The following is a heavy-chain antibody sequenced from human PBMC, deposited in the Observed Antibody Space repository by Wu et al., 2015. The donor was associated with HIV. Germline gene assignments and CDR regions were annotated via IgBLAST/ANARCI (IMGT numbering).Heavy chain of an antibody. Sequence: LVQSGVEVKRPGASVTVSCKASGYTFINYGISWVRQAPGQGLEWVGWISGYRGNTNYAEKFQGRATMSTESSTHTAYLELRSLTSDDTAVYYRARDEFYDMSTGYEVDALDIWGQGTMVIVSS. D-gene: IGHD3-9*01. V-gene: IGHV1-18*01. CDR1: GYTFINYG. CDR2: ISGYRGNT. CDR3: ARDEFYDMSTGYEVDALDI. J-gene: IGHJ3*02.